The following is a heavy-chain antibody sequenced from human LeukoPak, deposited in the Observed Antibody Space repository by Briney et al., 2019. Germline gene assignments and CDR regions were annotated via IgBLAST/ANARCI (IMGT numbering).Heavy chain of an antibody. D-gene: IGHD4-4*01. CDR1: GYTFTSYG. V-gene: IGHV1-18*01. J-gene: IGHJ3*02. CDR3: ARENNDYSNFSDDAFDI. CDR2: ISAYNGNT. Sequence: GASVKVSCKASGYTFTSYGISWVRQAPGQGLEWMGWISAYNGNTNYAQKLQGRVTMTTDTSTSTAYMELRSLRSDDTAVYYCARENNDYSNFSDDAFDIWGQGTMVTVSS.